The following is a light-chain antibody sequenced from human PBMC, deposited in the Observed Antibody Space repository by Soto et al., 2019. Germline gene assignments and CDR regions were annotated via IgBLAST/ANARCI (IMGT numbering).Light chain of an antibody. V-gene: IGLV2-8*01. CDR3: SSYSGNNALV. CDR2: EVS. J-gene: IGLJ3*02. CDR1: SSDIGQYNY. Sequence: QSVLTQPPSASGSPGQSVTISCTGTSSDIGQYNYVSRYQQQPGEAPKLMISEVSRRPSGVSHRFSGSKFGNTAYLTVSGLQPDDEAYYYCSSYSGNNALVFGGGTKVTVL.